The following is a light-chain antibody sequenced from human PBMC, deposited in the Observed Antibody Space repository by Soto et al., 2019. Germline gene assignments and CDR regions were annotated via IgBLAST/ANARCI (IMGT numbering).Light chain of an antibody. J-gene: IGKJ4*01. V-gene: IGKV1-33*01. CDR2: DAS. CDR3: QQYDILPIT. CDR1: DDIINS. Sequence: DIQVTQSPSSLSASVGDRVTITRQASDDIINSLNWYQQKPGKAPKLLIHDASILQTGVPSRFSGGGSGTDFTFTITSLQPEDIATYYCQQYDILPITFGGGTKVDIK.